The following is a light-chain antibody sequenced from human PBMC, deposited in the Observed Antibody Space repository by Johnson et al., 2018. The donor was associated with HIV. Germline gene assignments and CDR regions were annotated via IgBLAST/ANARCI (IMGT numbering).Light chain of an antibody. CDR3: AAWDDSLNGSYV. Sequence: QSVLTQPPSVSAAPGQRVTISCSGSSFNIENNYVSWYQQLPGTAPKLLIYENNKRPSGIPDRFSGSKSGTSATLGITGLQTGDEADYYCAAWDDSLNGSYVFGTGTKVTVL. CDR2: ENN. CDR1: SFNIENNY. J-gene: IGLJ1*01. V-gene: IGLV1-51*02.